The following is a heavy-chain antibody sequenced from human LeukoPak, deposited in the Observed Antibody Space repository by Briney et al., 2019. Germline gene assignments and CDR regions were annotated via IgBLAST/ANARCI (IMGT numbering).Heavy chain of an antibody. Sequence: ASVKVSCKTSGYTFTNYYIHWERQAPGQGLEWMGRIDPNTGGTKSAKNFQGRVTMTRDTSISTAYMALSGLRSDDTAVYYCASLYDIVGTTVDYWGQGTLVTVSS. V-gene: IGHV1-2*06. CDR3: ASLYDIVGTTVDY. CDR2: IDPNTGGT. D-gene: IGHD1-26*01. CDR1: GYTFTNYY. J-gene: IGHJ4*02.